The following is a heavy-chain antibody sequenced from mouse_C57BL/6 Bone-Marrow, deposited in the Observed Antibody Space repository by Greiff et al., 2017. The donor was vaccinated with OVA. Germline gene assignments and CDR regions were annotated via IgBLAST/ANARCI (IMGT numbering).Heavy chain of an antibody. D-gene: IGHD1-1*01. CDR1: GFTFSDYG. Sequence: EVKLMESGGGLVKPGGSLKLSCAASGFTFSDYGMHWVRQAPEKGLEWVAYISSGSSTIYYAETVKGRFTISRDNAKNTLFLQMTSLRSEDTARYYCARRGTTVVDWYFDVWGTGTTVTVSS. CDR2: ISSGSSTI. J-gene: IGHJ1*03. CDR3: ARRGTTVVDWYFDV. V-gene: IGHV5-17*01.